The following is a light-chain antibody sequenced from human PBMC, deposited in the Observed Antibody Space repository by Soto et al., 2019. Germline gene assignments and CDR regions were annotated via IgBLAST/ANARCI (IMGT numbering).Light chain of an antibody. CDR1: QTISNW. CDR3: QQYQSYFWT. CDR2: DGS. J-gene: IGKJ1*01. Sequence: DIQMTQSPSTLSASVVDRITIPCRASQTISNWLAWFQQKPGKAPKLLIYDGSALERGAPSRFSGSGFGTEFTLTISSLQPDDFATYYCQQYQSYFWTFGQGTKVDVK. V-gene: IGKV1-5*01.